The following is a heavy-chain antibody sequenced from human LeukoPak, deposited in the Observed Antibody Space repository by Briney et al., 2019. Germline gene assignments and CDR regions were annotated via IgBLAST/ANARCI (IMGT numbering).Heavy chain of an antibody. CDR3: ARGYGRFDY. CDR2: IKQEGSEK. J-gene: IGHJ4*02. Sequence: GGSLRLSCAVSGFTFSSYWMSWVRQAPGKGLEWVANIKQEGSEKYYVDSVKGRFTISRDNAKNSLYLQMKSLRAEDTAVYYCARGYGRFDYWGQGTLVTVSS. CDR1: GFTFSSYW. V-gene: IGHV3-7*01. D-gene: IGHD2-15*01.